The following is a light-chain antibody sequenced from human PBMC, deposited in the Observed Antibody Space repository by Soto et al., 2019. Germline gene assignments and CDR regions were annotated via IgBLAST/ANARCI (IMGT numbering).Light chain of an antibody. CDR3: HQYESSLWT. CDR1: QSISSY. V-gene: IGKV3-11*01. Sequence: EIVLTQSPATLSLSPGERATLSCRASQSISSYLVWYQQRPGQAPRLLIYDASTRATGIPARFSGSGSGTDFTLTISRLEPEDFAVYYCHQYESSLWTFGQGTKVEIK. J-gene: IGKJ1*01. CDR2: DAS.